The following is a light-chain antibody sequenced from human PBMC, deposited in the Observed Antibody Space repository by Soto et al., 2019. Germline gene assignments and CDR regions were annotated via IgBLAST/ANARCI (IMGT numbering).Light chain of an antibody. CDR1: SSDVGGYNY. J-gene: IGLJ1*01. CDR3: TSYAGGNNV. V-gene: IGLV2-8*01. Sequence: QSALTQPPSASGSPGQSVTISCTGTSSDVGGYNYVSWYQQHPGKVPKLMVYEVNKRPSGVPDRFSGSKSGNTASLTVSGXXXXXXXXYYCTSYAGGNNVFGTGTKLTV. CDR2: EVN.